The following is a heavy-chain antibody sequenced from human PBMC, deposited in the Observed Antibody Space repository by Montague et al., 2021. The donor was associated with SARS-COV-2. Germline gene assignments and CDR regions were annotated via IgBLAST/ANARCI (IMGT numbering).Heavy chain of an antibody. CDR2: INTGGDTM. CDR1: GFTFRRYE. D-gene: IGHD3-10*01. V-gene: IGHV3-48*03. CDR3: AAGGSINY. Sequence: RLSWSASGFTFRRYEMHWVRQPPGKGLQWVSYINTGGDTMFYADSVKGRFTTSRDDAKSSLFLQINSLRADDTGVYYCAAGGSINYWGQGTLVTVSP. J-gene: IGHJ4*02.